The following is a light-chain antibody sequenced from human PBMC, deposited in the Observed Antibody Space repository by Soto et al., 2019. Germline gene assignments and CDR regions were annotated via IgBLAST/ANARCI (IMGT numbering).Light chain of an antibody. CDR2: DVS. Sequence: QSVLTQPRSVSGSPGQSVTISCTGTSSDVGGYNYVSWYQQHPGKAPKLMIYDVSKRPSGVPDRFSGSKSGNTAYLTISGLQVEDEAEYFCFSSTTTSTHVFGTGTKVTV. V-gene: IGLV2-11*01. CDR1: SSDVGGYNY. CDR3: FSSTTTSTHV. J-gene: IGLJ1*01.